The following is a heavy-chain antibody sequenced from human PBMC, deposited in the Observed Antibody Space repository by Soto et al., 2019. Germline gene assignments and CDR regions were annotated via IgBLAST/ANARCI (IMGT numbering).Heavy chain of an antibody. CDR2: INPNSGGT. Sequence: GASVKVSCKASGYTFTGYYMHWVRQAPGQGLEWMGWINPNSGGTNYAQKFQGWVTMTRDTSISTAYMELSRLRSDDTAVYYCARGVMVRGVRTIALFDYWGQGTLVTVSS. D-gene: IGHD3-10*01. CDR1: GYTFTGYY. V-gene: IGHV1-2*04. J-gene: IGHJ4*02. CDR3: ARGVMVRGVRTIALFDY.